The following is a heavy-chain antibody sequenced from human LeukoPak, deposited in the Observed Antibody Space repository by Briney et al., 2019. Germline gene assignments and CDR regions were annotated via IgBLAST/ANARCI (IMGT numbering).Heavy chain of an antibody. J-gene: IGHJ6*02. V-gene: IGHV1-69*13. D-gene: IGHD3-10*01. CDR1: GGTFSSYA. CDR2: IIPIFGTA. Sequence: VKVSCKASGGTFSSYAISWVRQAPGQGLEWMGGIIPIFGTANYAQKFQGRVTITTDESTSTAYMELSSLRSEDTAVYYCARDGGVPRITMVRGPYYYGMDVWGQGTTVTVSS. CDR3: ARDGGVPRITMVRGPYYYGMDV.